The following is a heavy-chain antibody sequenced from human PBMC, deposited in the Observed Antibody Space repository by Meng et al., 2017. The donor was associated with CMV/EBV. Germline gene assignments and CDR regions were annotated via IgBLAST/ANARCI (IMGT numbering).Heavy chain of an antibody. J-gene: IGHJ6*02. V-gene: IGHV4-61*01. CDR2: SYYSGST. CDR1: GGSVSSCSYY. D-gene: IGHD4-11*01. Sequence: SETLSLTCTVSGGSVSSCSYYWSWIRQPPGKGLEWIGNSYYSGSTNYNPSLKSRVTLSVDTSKNQFSLKLSSVTAADTAVYYCARMTTYYYHGMDVWGQGTTVTVSS. CDR3: ARMTTYYYHGMDV.